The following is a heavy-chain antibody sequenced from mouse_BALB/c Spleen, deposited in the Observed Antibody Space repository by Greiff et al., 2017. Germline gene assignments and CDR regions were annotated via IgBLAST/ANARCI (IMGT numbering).Heavy chain of an antibody. J-gene: IGHJ4*01. V-gene: IGHV2-2*02. CDR1: GFSLTSYG. CDR3: ARGPYYAMDD. CDR2: IWSGGST. Sequence: QVQLQQSGPGLVQPSQCLSISCTVSGFSLTSYGVHWVRQSPGKGLEWLGVIWSGGSTDYNAAFISRLSISKDHSKCQVFFKMNRLQANDTAIYYCARGPYYAMDDWGQGTSVTVSS.